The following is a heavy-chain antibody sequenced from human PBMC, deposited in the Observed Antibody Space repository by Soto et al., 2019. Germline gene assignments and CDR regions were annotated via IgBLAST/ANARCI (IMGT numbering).Heavy chain of an antibody. CDR1: RFTFSSYA. J-gene: IGHJ3*02. D-gene: IGHD6-13*01. CDR2: ITGSGDTT. Sequence: PGGSLRLSCAASRFTFSSYAMTWVRQAPGKGLEYVSTITGSGDTTYYADSVKGRFTISRDNSKNTLHLQMNSLSAEETAVYYCARPSSSNWWGGAFDIWGQGT. V-gene: IGHV3-23*01. CDR3: ARPSSSNWWGGAFDI.